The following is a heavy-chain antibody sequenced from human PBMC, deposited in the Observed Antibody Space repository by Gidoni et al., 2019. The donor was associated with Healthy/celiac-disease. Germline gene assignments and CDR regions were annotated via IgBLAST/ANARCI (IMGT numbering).Heavy chain of an antibody. CDR2: ISGSGGST. V-gene: IGHV3-23*01. CDR3: AKAGAPYYYGSGSYSEENWFDP. Sequence: EVQLLESGGGLVQPGGSLRLSCAASGFTFSSYAMSWVRQAPGKGLEWVSAISGSGGSTYYADSVKGRFTISRDNSKNTLYLQMNSLRAEDTAVYYCAKAGAPYYYGSGSYSEENWFDPWGQGTLVTVSS. J-gene: IGHJ5*02. CDR1: GFTFSSYA. D-gene: IGHD3-10*01.